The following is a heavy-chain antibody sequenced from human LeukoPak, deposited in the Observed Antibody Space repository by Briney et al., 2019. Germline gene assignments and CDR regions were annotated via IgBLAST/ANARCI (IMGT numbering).Heavy chain of an antibody. CDR2: SYTSRST. V-gene: IGHV4-61*02. Sequence: SQTLSLTCTVSGCSISSGSYYWSWLRQPAGKGLDWIGSSYTSRSTNSNPSLERRGTISVDTSKNQFALKLSSVTAADTAVYYCARGTYYPRTDAFDIWGRGTMVTVSS. D-gene: IGHD3-10*01. J-gene: IGHJ3*02. CDR3: ARGTYYPRTDAFDI. CDR1: GCSISSGSYY.